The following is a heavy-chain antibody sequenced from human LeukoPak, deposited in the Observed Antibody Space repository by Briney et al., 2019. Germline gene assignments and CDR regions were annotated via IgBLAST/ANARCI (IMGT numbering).Heavy chain of an antibody. V-gene: IGHV4-59*01. CDR1: GGSMSSYY. CDR2: IYYSGTT. J-gene: IGHJ4*02. CDR3: ARAVSSWYWGPFDY. Sequence: PPETLSLTCTVSGGSMSSYYWIWIRQPPGKGLEWIGYIYYSGTTSYNPPLKSRVTISVDTSKNQFSLKVNSVTAADTGVYYCARAVSSWYWGPFDYWGQGPLVTVSS. D-gene: IGHD6-13*01.